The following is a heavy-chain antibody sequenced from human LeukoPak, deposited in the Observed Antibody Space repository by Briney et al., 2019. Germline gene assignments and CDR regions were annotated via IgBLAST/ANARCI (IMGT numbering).Heavy chain of an antibody. J-gene: IGHJ4*02. CDR3: ARDYGSGSSFFDF. V-gene: IGHV4-31*03. D-gene: IGHD3-10*01. CDR2: IYYSGST. Sequence: TSQTLSLTCTVSGGSISSGGYYWSWIRQHPGKGLEWIGYIYYSGSTYYNPSLKSRVTISVDTSKNQFSLKLRSVTAADTAVYYCARDYGSGSSFFDFWGQGTLVTVSS. CDR1: GGSISSGGYY.